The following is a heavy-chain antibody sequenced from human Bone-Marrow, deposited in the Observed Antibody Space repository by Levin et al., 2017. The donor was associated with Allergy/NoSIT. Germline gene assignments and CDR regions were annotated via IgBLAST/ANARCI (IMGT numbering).Heavy chain of an antibody. D-gene: IGHD1-1*01. CDR2: VYYSGSA. J-gene: IGHJ4*02. V-gene: IGHV4-39*01. CDR1: GASIGSSGSY. CDR3: AKYQSGTMFDH. Sequence: ASETLSLTCTVSGASIGSSGSYWGWIRQPPGKGLEWIGIVYYSGSASYNPSLKSRVTISIDTSKNQFSLKLNSVTAADTAVFFCAKYQSGTMFDHWGQGSLVTVSS.